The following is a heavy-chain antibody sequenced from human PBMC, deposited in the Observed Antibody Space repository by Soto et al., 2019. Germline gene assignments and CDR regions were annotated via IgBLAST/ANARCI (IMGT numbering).Heavy chain of an antibody. V-gene: IGHV2-5*02. CDR2: IYWDDDK. J-gene: IGHJ6*02. D-gene: IGHD2-21*02. Sequence: QITLKESGPPLVKPTQTLTLTCTFSGFSLSTSGVGVGWIRQPPGKALEWLALIYWDDDKRYSPSLKSRLTITKDPPKNQVVLTMTNMDPVDTATYYCAHSRCGGDCLQSYSSHYYYGMDVWGQGTTVTVSS. CDR3: AHSRCGGDCLQSYSSHYYYGMDV. CDR1: GFSLSTSGVG.